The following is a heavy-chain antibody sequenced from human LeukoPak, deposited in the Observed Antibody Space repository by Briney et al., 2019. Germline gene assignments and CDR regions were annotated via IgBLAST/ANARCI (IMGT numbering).Heavy chain of an antibody. CDR3: ARRRNYYYYMDV. V-gene: IGHV4-59*01. CDR2: IYDSGNIYDSRIT. Sequence: SETLSLTCTVSGGSISGYYWNWIRQSPGKGLEWIGNIYDSGNIYDSRITKYNPSLKSRVTISVDTSKNQFSLKLSSVTAADTAVYYCARRRNYYYYMDVWGKGTTVTVSS. CDR1: GGSISGYY. J-gene: IGHJ6*03.